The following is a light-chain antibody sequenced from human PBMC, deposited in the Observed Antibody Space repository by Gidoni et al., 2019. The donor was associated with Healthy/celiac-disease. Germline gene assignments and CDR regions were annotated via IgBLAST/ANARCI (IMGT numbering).Light chain of an antibody. V-gene: IGKV1-27*01. CDR2: SAS. CDR3: QKYNSSPFT. Sequence: IPMTQSPSSLSASVGDRVTITCRASQGISNYLAWYQQKPGKVPKLLIYSASTFQSGVPSRFSGSGSGTDFTLTIRSLQPEDVATYYCQKYNSSPFTFGPGTQVDIK. J-gene: IGKJ3*01. CDR1: QGISNY.